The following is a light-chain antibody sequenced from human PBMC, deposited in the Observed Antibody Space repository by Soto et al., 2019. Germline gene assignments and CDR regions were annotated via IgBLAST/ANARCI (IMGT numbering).Light chain of an antibody. CDR2: KAS. CDR1: QSIGSW. J-gene: IGKJ1*01. V-gene: IGKV1-5*03. CDR3: RQYHSFPWT. Sequence: DIQMTQSPSTLSASVGDRVAITCRASQSIGSWLAWYRQKPGKAPKLLIYKASNLENGVPSGFSGSGSGTEFTLTISSLQPDDFATYYCRQYHSFPWTFGQGTRVEIK.